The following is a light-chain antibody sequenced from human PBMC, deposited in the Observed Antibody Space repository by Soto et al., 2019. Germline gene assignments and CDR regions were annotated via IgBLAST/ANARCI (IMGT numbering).Light chain of an antibody. Sequence: QSVLTQSPSASASLGASVKLTCTLSSGHSSYAIAWHQQQPEKGPRYLMKLNSDGSHSKGDGIPDRFSGSSSGAERYLTNSSLQSEDEADYYCQTWGTYLGTGTKLTVL. V-gene: IGLV4-69*01. CDR2: LNSDGSH. J-gene: IGLJ1*01. CDR3: QTWGTY. CDR1: SGHSSYA.